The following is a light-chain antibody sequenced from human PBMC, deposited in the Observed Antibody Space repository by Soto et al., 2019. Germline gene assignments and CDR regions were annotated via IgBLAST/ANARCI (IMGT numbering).Light chain of an antibody. Sequence: SVLTQPASVSGSPGQSITISCTGTSSDVGGYNYVSWYQQHPGKAPKLMISDVSNLPSGVSNRFSASTSGNTASLSISGLQAENEADYYCSSYTSSSPRKLGGGTAL. J-gene: IGLJ2*01. CDR3: SSYTSSSPRK. CDR1: SSDVGGYNY. CDR2: DVS. V-gene: IGLV2-14*01.